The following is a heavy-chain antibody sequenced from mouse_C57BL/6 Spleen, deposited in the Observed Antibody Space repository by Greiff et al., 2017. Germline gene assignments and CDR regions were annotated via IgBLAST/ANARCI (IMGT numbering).Heavy chain of an antibody. CDR2: IRYDGCN. V-gene: IGHV3-6*01. CDR1: GYSITSGYY. Sequence: EVQLQESGPGLVKPSQSLSLTCSVTGYSITSGYYWNWIRQFPGNKLEWMGYIRYDGCNNYNPSLKNRISITRDTSKNQFFLKLNSVTTEDTATYYCAREGTDGYFDVWGTGTTVTVAS. D-gene: IGHD3-3*01. CDR3: AREGTDGYFDV. J-gene: IGHJ1*03.